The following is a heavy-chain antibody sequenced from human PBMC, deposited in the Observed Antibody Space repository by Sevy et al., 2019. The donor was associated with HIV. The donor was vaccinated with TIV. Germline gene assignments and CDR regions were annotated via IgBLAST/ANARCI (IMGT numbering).Heavy chain of an antibody. J-gene: IGHJ4*02. CDR2: IKTDNGNT. CDR1: GYSFTNYA. D-gene: IGHD3-3*01. Sequence: ASVKVSCKASGYSFTNYAIHWVRQAPGQGLEWMGWIKTDNGNTKYSQRFQGRVTITRDTSATTAYMEMSSLRYDDMALYFCARGKGGIFGVVVGQFDYWGQGTLVTVSS. CDR3: ARGKGGIFGVVVGQFDY. V-gene: IGHV1-3*04.